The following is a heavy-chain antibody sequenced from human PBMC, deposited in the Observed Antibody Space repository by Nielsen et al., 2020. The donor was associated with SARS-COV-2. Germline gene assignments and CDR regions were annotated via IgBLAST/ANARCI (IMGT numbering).Heavy chain of an antibody. CDR1: GFTFGDYA. V-gene: IGHV3-49*04. D-gene: IGHD5-18*01. J-gene: IGHJ4*02. CDR2: IKSKTDGGTT. Sequence: GESLKISCTASGFTFGDYAMSWVRQAPGKGLEWVGFIKSKTDGGTTDYAAPVKGRFSISRDDSKNTLYLQMNSLKTEDTAMYYCTTEVSYDDYFDYWGQGTLVTVSS. CDR3: TTEVSYDDYFDY.